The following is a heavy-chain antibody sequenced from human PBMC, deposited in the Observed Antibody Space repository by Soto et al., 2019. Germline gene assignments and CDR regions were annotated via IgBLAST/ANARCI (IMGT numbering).Heavy chain of an antibody. V-gene: IGHV1-8*01. CDR2: MNPKNGYT. D-gene: IGHD3-10*01. CDR1: GYTFTSYE. Sequence: QVQLVQSGAEVKKPGASVKVSCKASGYTFTSYEIIWVRQATGQGLEWMGWMNPKNGYTDYAHKFQGRVTMTRSTSISTAYMELISLRSEDTAVYYCARLYYFGSGSYAVKYYYSGLAVWGQGTTVTVSS. CDR3: ARLYYFGSGSYAVKYYYSGLAV. J-gene: IGHJ6*02.